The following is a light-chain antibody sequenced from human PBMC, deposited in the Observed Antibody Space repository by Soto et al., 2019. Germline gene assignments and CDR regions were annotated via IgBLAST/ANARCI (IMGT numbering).Light chain of an antibody. Sequence: ALTQPRSVSGSPGQSVTISCTGTSSDVGGYNYVSWYQQHPGKAPKLMIYDVSKRPSGVPDRFSGSKSGNTASLTISGLQAEDEADYYCCSYAGSYTPLYVFGTGTKGTVL. V-gene: IGLV2-11*01. CDR1: SSDVGGYNY. CDR2: DVS. J-gene: IGLJ1*01. CDR3: CSYAGSYTPLYV.